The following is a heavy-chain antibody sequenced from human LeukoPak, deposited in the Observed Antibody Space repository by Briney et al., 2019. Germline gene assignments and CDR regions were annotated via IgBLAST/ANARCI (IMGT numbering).Heavy chain of an antibody. D-gene: IGHD2-15*01. CDR2: IKQDGSEN. CDR3: ARQVAATKSYYYYYYMDV. V-gene: IGHV3-7*01. J-gene: IGHJ6*03. Sequence: GGSLRLACAASGFTFSSYWMSWVRQAPRKGLEWVADIKQDGSENHYVDSVKGRFTISRDNAKNSLYLQMNSLRAEDTAVYYCARQVAATKSYYYYYYMDVWGKGTTVTVSS. CDR1: GFTFSSYW.